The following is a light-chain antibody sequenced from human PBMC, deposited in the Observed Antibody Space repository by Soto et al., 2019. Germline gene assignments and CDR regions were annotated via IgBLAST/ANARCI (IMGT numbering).Light chain of an antibody. CDR3: QQYHTWPVT. Sequence: IVMTHSPATLSLAPGGRVTFSCRASQGISKKVAWYQHKPGQAPRLLISAVSTGATGVPARFSRSGSGTEFTLTINSLQSEDCATYYCQQYHTWPVTFGGGTKVEIK. CDR2: AVS. V-gene: IGKV3-15*01. CDR1: QGISKK. J-gene: IGKJ4*01.